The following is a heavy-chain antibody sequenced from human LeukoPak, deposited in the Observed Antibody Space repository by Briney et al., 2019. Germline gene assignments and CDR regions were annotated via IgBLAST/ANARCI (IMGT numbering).Heavy chain of an antibody. Sequence: ASVKVSCTASGYTFTSYGISWVRQAPGQGLEWMGWISAYNGNTNYAQKLQGRVTMTTDTSTSTAYMELRSLRSDDTAVYYCARKGYDFWSGYSPFDYWGQGTLVTVSS. CDR2: ISAYNGNT. J-gene: IGHJ4*02. V-gene: IGHV1-18*01. CDR3: ARKGYDFWSGYSPFDY. CDR1: GYTFTSYG. D-gene: IGHD3-3*01.